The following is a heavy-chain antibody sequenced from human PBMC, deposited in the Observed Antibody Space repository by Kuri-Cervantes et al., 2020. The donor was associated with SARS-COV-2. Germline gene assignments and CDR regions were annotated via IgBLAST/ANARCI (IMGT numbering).Heavy chain of an antibody. CDR3: ARTHYATLLDI. CDR2: IYYSGST. V-gene: IGHV4-59*01. Sequence: SETLSLTFTVSGGSISSYYWSWIRQPPGKGREWIGYIYYSGSTNYNPSLKSRVTISVDTSKNQFSLKLSSVTAADTAVYYCARTHYATLLDIWGQGTMVTVSS. CDR1: GGSISSYY. D-gene: IGHD2-2*01. J-gene: IGHJ3*02.